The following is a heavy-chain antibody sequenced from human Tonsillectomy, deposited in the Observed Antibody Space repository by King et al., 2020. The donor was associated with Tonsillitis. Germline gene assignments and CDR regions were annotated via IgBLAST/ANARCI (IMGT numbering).Heavy chain of an antibody. D-gene: IGHD6-6*01. V-gene: IGHV4-59*08. CDR3: ARWERHTSSADP. CDR2: IYYSGST. CDR1: GGSLSSYY. Sequence: QLQESGPGLVKPSETLSLTCTVSGGSLSSYYWSWIRQPPGKGLEWIGYIYYSGSTNYNPSLKSRVTISVDTSKNQFSLKLSSVTAADTAVYYCARWERHTSSADPWGQGTLVTVSS. J-gene: IGHJ5*02.